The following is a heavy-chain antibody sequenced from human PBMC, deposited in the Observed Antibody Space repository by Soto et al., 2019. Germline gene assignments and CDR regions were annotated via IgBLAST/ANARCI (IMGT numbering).Heavy chain of an antibody. CDR2: IYYSGST. J-gene: IGHJ3*02. CDR1: GGSISSSSYY. Sequence: SETLSLTCTVSGGSISSSSYYWGWIRQPPGKGLEWIGSIYYSGSTYYNPSLKSRVTISVDTSKNQFSLKRSSVTAADTAVYYCARRGRRDAFDIWGQGTMVTVSS. CDR3: ARRGRRDAFDI. D-gene: IGHD1-26*01. V-gene: IGHV4-39*01.